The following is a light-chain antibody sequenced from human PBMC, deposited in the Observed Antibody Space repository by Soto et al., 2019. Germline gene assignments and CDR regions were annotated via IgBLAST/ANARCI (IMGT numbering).Light chain of an antibody. CDR1: QGIRND. Sequence: AIQMTQSQSSLSSSVGYIFTITCRASQGIRNDLGWYQQKPGKAPKLLIYAASSLQSGVPSRFSGSGSGTEFTLTISSLQPDDFATYYCQQYNNYLTFGQGTKVDIK. CDR2: AAS. CDR3: QQYNNYLT. J-gene: IGKJ1*01. V-gene: IGKV1-6*01.